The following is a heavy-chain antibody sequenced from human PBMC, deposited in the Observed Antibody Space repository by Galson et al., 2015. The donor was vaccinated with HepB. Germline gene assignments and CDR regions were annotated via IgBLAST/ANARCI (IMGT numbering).Heavy chain of an antibody. D-gene: IGHD1-26*01. CDR3: ARHSGNYYYLDY. Sequence: SETLSLTCNVSGGSISSPYWSWIRQPPGKGLEWIGYIYYSRTTKYNPSLKSRVTISLDTSTKQFSLKLSSVTAADTAVYFCARHSGNYYYLDYWGQGTLVTASS. V-gene: IGHV4-59*08. CDR2: IYYSRTT. J-gene: IGHJ4*02. CDR1: GGSISSPY.